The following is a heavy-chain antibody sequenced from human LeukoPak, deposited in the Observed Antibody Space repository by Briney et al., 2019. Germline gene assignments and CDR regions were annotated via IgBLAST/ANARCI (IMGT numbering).Heavy chain of an antibody. D-gene: IGHD3-3*01. V-gene: IGHV4-59*01. J-gene: IGHJ3*02. CDR2: IYYSGST. Sequence: SETLSLTCTVSGGSISSYYWSWIRQPPGKGLEWIGYIYYSGSTNYNPSLKSRVTISVDTSKNQFSLKLSSVTAADTAVYYCARDLXQRGYDFWSGSVSSHAFDIWGQGTMVTVSS. CDR1: GGSISSYY. CDR3: ARDLXQRGYDFWSGSVSSHAFDI.